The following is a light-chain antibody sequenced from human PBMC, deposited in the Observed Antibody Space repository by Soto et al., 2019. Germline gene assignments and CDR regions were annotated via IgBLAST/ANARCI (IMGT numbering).Light chain of an antibody. CDR2: EAS. CDR1: QSINKW. Sequence: DIQMTQSPSSLSASLGDRVTVTCRASQSINKWLAWFQQRPGEAPKVLIYEASNLERGVPSRFSGSGSGTEFTLTISSLQPDDFATYYCQQYSTFPVTFGQGTRLEIK. CDR3: QQYSTFPVT. J-gene: IGKJ5*01. V-gene: IGKV1-5*03.